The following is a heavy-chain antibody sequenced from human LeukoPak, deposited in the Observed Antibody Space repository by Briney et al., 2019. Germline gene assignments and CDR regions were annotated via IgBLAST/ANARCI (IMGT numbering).Heavy chain of an antibody. J-gene: IGHJ3*02. CDR1: GFTFSSYE. CDR3: ARVARPRAFDI. CDR2: ISSSGSTI. V-gene: IGHV3-48*03. Sequence: GGSLRLSCAASGFTFSSYEMNWVRQAPGKGLEWVSYISSSGSTIYYADSVKGRFTISRDNAKNSLYLQMNSLRAEDTAVYYCARVARPRAFDIWGQGTMVTVSS.